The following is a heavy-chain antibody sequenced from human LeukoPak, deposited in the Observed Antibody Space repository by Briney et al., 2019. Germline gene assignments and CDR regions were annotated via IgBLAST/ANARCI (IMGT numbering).Heavy chain of an antibody. CDR3: AKSEAVAGIADY. J-gene: IGHJ4*02. CDR1: GFTFSSYA. Sequence: GGSLRLSCAASGFTFSSYAMSWVRQAPGKGLEWVSAISGSSGSTYYADSVKGRFTISRDNSKNTLYLQMNSLRAEDTAVYYCAKSEAVAGIADYWGQGTLVTVPS. CDR2: ISGSSGST. D-gene: IGHD6-19*01. V-gene: IGHV3-23*01.